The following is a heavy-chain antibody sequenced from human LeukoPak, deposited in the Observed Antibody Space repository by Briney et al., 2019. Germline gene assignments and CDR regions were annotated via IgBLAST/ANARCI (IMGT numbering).Heavy chain of an antibody. CDR3: ASERPSSSWYDY. D-gene: IGHD6-13*01. CDR2: IYPDGREK. CDR1: GFTFSSQL. J-gene: IGHJ4*02. V-gene: IGHV3-7*01. Sequence: GGSLRLSCAASGFTFSSQLMTWVRQAPGKGLEWVANIYPDGREKYYADAVKGRFTIFRDNAKNSLDLQMNSLRAEDTAVYYCASERPSSSWYDYWGQGTLVTVSS.